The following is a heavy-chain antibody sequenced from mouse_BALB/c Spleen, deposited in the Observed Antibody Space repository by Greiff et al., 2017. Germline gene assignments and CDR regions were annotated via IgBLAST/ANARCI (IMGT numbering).Heavy chain of an antibody. CDR3: AREAYYGNSYAMDY. CDR1: GFNIKDTY. CDR2: IDPANGNT. D-gene: IGHD2-10*01. Sequence: EVQLQQSGAELVKPGASVKLSCTASGFNIKDTYMHWVKQRPEQGLEWIGRIDPANGNTKYDPKFQGKATITADTSSNTAYLQLSSLTSEDTAVYYCAREAYYGNSYAMDYWGQGTSVTVSS. J-gene: IGHJ4*01. V-gene: IGHV14-3*02.